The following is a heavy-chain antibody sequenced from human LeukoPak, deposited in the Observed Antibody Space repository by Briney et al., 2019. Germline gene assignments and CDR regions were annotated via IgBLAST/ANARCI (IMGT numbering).Heavy chain of an antibody. CDR1: GYTFTGYY. CDR2: INPNSGGT. Sequence: ASVKVSCKASGYTFTGYYMHWVRQAPGQGLEWMGWINPNSGGTNYAQKLQGRVTMTTDTSTSTAYMELRSLRSDDTAVYYCARDSYYDFWSGYIRFDPWGQGTLVTVSS. J-gene: IGHJ5*02. CDR3: ARDSYYDFWSGYIRFDP. D-gene: IGHD3-3*01. V-gene: IGHV1-2*02.